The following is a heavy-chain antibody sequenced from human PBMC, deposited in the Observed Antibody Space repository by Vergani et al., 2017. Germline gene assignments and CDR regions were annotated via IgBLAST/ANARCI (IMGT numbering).Heavy chain of an antibody. CDR3: AISGGSDAFDI. CDR1: GGSISSGSYY. Sequence: QVQLQESGPGLVKPSQTLSLTCTVSGGSISSGSYYWSWIRQPAGKGLEWIGRIYTSGSTNYNPSLKSRVTISVDTSKNQFSLKLSSVTAADTAVYYCAISGGSDAFDIWGQGTMVTVSS. CDR2: IYTSGST. V-gene: IGHV4-61*02. D-gene: IGHD2-15*01. J-gene: IGHJ3*02.